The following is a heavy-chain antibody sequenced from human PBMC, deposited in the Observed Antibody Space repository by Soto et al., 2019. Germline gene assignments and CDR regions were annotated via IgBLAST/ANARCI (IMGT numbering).Heavy chain of an antibody. CDR1: GFTFSTYP. D-gene: IGHD1-26*01. CDR3: ARDHQWAFDL. CDR2: IRSTSGDT. Sequence: AGGSLRLSCAASGFTFSTYPMNWVRQAPGKGLEWLSNIRSTSGDTYYAESVKGRFTISRDNARNSLYLQMNSLRDEDTAVYYCARDHQWAFDLCGQGVLGTVSA. V-gene: IGHV3-48*02. J-gene: IGHJ4*02.